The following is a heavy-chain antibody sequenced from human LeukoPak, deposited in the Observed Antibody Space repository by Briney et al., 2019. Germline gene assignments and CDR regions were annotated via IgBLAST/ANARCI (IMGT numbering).Heavy chain of an antibody. CDR3: ARGEVYSSSWYDYYYGMDV. V-gene: IGHV4-34*01. CDR2: INHSGST. Sequence: PSETLSLTCAVYGGSFSGYCWSWIRQPPGKGLEWIGEINHSGSTNYNPSLKSRVTISVDTSKNQFSLKLSSVTAADTAVYYCARGEVYSSSWYDYYYGMDVWGQGTTVTVSS. CDR1: GGSFSGYC. D-gene: IGHD6-13*01. J-gene: IGHJ6*02.